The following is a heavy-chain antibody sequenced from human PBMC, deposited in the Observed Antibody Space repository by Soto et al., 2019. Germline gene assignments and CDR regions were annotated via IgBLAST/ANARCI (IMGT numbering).Heavy chain of an antibody. Sequence: GGSLRLSCAASGFTFSSYGMHWVRQAPGKGLEWVAVISYDGSNKYYADSVKGRFTISRDNSKNTLYLQMNSLRAEDTAVYYCAKDCSGGSCYLFDYSGQGTLVTVSS. J-gene: IGHJ4*02. CDR3: AKDCSGGSCYLFDY. D-gene: IGHD2-15*01. CDR1: GFTFSSYG. V-gene: IGHV3-30*18. CDR2: ISYDGSNK.